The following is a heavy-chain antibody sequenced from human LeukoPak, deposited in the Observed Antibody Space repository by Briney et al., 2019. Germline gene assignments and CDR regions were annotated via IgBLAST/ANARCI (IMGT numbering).Heavy chain of an antibody. Sequence: SGGSLRLSCAASGFTFSTYWMSWVRQAPGKGLEWVAVISYDGSNKYYADSVKGRFTISRDNSKNTLYLQMNSLRAEDTAVYYCAKSRIPSMVRGVIDYWGQGTLVTVSS. D-gene: IGHD3-10*01. CDR3: AKSRIPSMVRGVIDY. J-gene: IGHJ4*02. CDR2: ISYDGSNK. V-gene: IGHV3-30*18. CDR1: GFTFSTYW.